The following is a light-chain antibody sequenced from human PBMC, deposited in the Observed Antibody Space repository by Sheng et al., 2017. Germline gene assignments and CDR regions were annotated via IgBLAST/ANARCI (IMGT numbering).Light chain of an antibody. V-gene: IGKV1-39*01. CDR2: LAS. J-gene: IGKJ2*01. CDR3: QQAVSFPVHP. CDR1: QSISSY. Sequence: DIQMTQSPSSLSASVGDRVTITCRASQSISSYLNWYQQKPGKAPELLIYLASKLQRGVPSRFRGSGSGTEFSLTISGLQPEDVATYFCQQAVSFPVHPLAQGTRLEIK.